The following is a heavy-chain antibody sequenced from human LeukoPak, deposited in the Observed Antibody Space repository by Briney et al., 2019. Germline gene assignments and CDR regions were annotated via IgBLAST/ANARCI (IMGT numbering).Heavy chain of an antibody. CDR3: ARDLSGRYAFDI. CDR1: GFTFTRFN. J-gene: IGHJ3*02. CDR2: ITTSGTYI. V-gene: IGHV3-21*06. D-gene: IGHD3-10*01. Sequence: GGSLRLSCAVSGFTFTRFNMNWVRQAPGKGLELVSSITTSGTYIYYADSVKGRFTISRDNAKNSLYLQMNSLRAEDTAVYYCARDLSGRYAFDIWGQGTMVTVSS.